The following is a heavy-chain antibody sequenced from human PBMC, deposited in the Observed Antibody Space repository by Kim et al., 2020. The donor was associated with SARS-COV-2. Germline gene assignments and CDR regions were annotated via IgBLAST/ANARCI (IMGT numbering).Heavy chain of an antibody. CDR2: IYYSGST. D-gene: IGHD6-13*01. Sequence: SETLSLTCTVSGGSISSYYWSWIRQPPGKGLEWIGYIYYSGSTNYNPSLKSRVTISVDTSKNQFSLKLSSVPAADTAVYYCARGGRGIAAPLNAFDIWGQGTMVTVSS. J-gene: IGHJ3*02. CDR1: GGSISSYY. CDR3: ARGGRGIAAPLNAFDI. V-gene: IGHV4-59*01.